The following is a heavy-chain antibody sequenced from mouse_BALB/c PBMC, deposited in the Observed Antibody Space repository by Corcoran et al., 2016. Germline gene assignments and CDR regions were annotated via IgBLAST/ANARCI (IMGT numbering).Heavy chain of an antibody. CDR3: ARRGFYYDYDGALFAY. Sequence: QIQLVQSGPELKKPGETVKISCKASGYTFTNYGMNWVKQAPGKGLKWMGWINTYTGEPTYADDFKGRFAFSLETSASTAYLQINNLKNEDMATYFCARRGFYYDYDGALFAYWGQGTLVTVSA. V-gene: IGHV9-1*02. CDR2: INTYTGEP. CDR1: GYTFTNYG. D-gene: IGHD2-4*01. J-gene: IGHJ3*01.